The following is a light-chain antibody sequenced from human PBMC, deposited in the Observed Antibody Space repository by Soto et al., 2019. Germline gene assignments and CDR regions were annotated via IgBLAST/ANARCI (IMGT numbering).Light chain of an antibody. CDR3: QQSFSTHALT. V-gene: IGKV1-5*01. CDR2: DAS. Sequence: DIKMTRSTSTLSVLVGDVVTLTCRASQHIRNWLAWYQQKTGKAPNPLLNDASSLKSGVTARFSGSGSGTEFTIPTSSLQHADFATYYCQQSFSTHALTFGGGTKVDIK. J-gene: IGKJ4*01. CDR1: QHIRNW.